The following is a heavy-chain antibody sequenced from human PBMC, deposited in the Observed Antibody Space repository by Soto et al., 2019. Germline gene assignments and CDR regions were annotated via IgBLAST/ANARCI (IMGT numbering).Heavy chain of an antibody. CDR3: AKHFVNGEVDY. J-gene: IGHJ4*02. D-gene: IGHD3-10*01. CDR1: GFTFSTYA. CDR2: VSGGGSDT. Sequence: EVQLVESGGGLVQPGGSLRLSCAASGFTFSTYAMSWVRQPPGKGLEWVSIVSGGGSDTFYADSVKGRFAISRDNSKNTLYLQMNSLTADDTAVYYCAKHFVNGEVDYWGQGTPVTVSS. V-gene: IGHV3-23*04.